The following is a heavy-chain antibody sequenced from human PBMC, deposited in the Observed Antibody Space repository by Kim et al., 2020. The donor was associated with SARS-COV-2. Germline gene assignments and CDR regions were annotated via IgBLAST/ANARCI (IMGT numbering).Heavy chain of an antibody. Sequence: SVNSRFTISRDDSKNTAYLQMNSLKTEDTAVYFCTRVPGTPLAFWDAFDIWGQGTMVTVSS. D-gene: IGHD1-1*01. CDR3: TRVPGTPLAFWDAFDI. J-gene: IGHJ3*02. V-gene: IGHV3-73*01.